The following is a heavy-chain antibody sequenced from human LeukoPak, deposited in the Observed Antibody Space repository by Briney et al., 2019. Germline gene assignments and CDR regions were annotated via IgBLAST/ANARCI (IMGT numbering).Heavy chain of an antibody. Sequence: GGSLRLSCSASGFNFNYFAMSWIRQAPGKRLEWVSTIGDSGSGGSYADSVRGRFTISRDNSKNIVYLQMHSLRVDDSAVHYCSRIKYGGNSGFHFDYWGQGTLASVSS. J-gene: IGHJ4*02. CDR1: GFNFNYFA. V-gene: IGHV3-23*01. D-gene: IGHD4-23*01. CDR3: SRIKYGGNSGFHFDY. CDR2: IGDSGSGG.